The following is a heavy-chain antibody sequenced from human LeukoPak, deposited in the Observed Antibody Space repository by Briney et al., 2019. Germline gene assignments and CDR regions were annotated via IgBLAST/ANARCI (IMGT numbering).Heavy chain of an antibody. J-gene: IGHJ4*02. D-gene: IGHD4-17*01. Sequence: ASVKVSCKASGYTFTSHHMHWVRQAPGQGLEWMGWINPNSGGTNYAQKFQGRVTMTRDTSISTAYMELSRLRSDDTAVYYCARDNRSSTGTVTSAGVDYWGQGTLVTVSS. CDR2: INPNSGGT. CDR1: GYTFTSHH. CDR3: ARDNRSSTGTVTSAGVDY. V-gene: IGHV1-2*02.